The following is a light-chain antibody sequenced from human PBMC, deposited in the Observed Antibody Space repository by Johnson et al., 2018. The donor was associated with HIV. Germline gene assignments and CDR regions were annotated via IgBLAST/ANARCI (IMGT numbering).Light chain of an antibody. CDR2: GNN. Sequence: QSVLMQPPSVSAAPGQKVTISCSGSSSNIGNNYVSWYQQFPGTAPKLLIYGNNKRPSGIPDRFSGSKSGTSATLGITGLQTGDEADYYCGTWDSSLRVGFFGTGTKVTVL. J-gene: IGLJ1*01. V-gene: IGLV1-51*01. CDR1: SSNIGNNY. CDR3: GTWDSSLRVGF.